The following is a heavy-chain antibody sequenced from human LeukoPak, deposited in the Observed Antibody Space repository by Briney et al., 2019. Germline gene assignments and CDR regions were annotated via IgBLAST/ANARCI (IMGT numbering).Heavy chain of an antibody. D-gene: IGHD2-2*01. J-gene: IGHJ6*02. CDR2: INHSGST. V-gene: IGHV4-34*01. CDR3: ARARIVVVPAARIYYYYGMDV. CDR1: GFTFSSYA. Sequence: GSLRLSCAASGFTFSSYAMSWIRQPPGKGLEWIGEINHSGSTNYNPSLKSRVTISVDTSKNQFSLKLSSVTAADTAVYYCARARIVVVPAARIYYYYGMDVWGQGTTVTVSS.